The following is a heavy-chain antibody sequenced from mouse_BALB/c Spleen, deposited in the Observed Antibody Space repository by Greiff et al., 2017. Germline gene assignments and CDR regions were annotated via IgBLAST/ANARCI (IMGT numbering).Heavy chain of an antibody. CDR1: GFTFSSYA. V-gene: IGHV5-9-4*01. CDR2: ISSGGSYT. Sequence: EVKLMESGGGLVKPGGSLKLSCAASGFTFSSYAMSWVRQSPEKRLEWVAEISSGGSYTYYPDTVTGRFTISRDNAKNTRYLEMSSLRSEDTAMYYCALTMITGFDYWGQGTTLTVSS. CDR3: ALTMITGFDY. J-gene: IGHJ2*01. D-gene: IGHD2-4*01.